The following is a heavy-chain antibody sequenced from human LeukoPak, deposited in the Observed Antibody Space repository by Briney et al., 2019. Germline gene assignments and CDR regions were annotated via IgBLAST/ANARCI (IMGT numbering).Heavy chain of an antibody. CDR1: GFTFSSYW. Sequence: GGSLRLSCTVSGFTFSSYWMTWVRHPPGKGLEWVANIRQDESEKDYADSVKGRFTISRDNAKNSLYLHMNSLRAEDTAVYYCARDSGSAYYYNSGTYYYDSFDFWGQGTTVTVSS. V-gene: IGHV3-7*01. CDR2: IRQDESEK. D-gene: IGHD3-10*01. CDR3: ARDSGSAYYYNSGTYYYDSFDF. J-gene: IGHJ3*01.